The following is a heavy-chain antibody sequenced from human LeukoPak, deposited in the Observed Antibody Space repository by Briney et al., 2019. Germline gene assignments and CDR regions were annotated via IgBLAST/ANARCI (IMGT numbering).Heavy chain of an antibody. CDR1: GGSISSYY. D-gene: IGHD5-18*01. CDR3: AISGYSYGDPNFDY. CDR2: IYHSGST. Sequence: SETLSLXCTVSGGSISSYYWGWIRQPPGKGLEWIGRIYHSGSTYYNPSLKSRVTISVDTSKNQFSLKLSSVTATDTAVYYCAISGYSYGDPNFDYWGQGTLVTVSS. J-gene: IGHJ4*02. V-gene: IGHV4-38-2*02.